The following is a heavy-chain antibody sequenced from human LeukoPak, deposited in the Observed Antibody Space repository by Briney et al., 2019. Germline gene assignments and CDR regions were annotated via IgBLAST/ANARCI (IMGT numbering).Heavy chain of an antibody. J-gene: IGHJ1*01. Sequence: PSETLSLTCAISGDSVSSNSAAWNWIRHSPSRGLEWLGRTYYRSTWNNDYVESVKSRITINADTSKNQFSLQLKSVTREDRALYCCGSGWSHRQWGQGTLVTVSS. CDR1: GDSVSSNSAA. CDR2: TYYRSTWNN. CDR3: GSGWSHRQ. D-gene: IGHD3-3*01. V-gene: IGHV6-1*01.